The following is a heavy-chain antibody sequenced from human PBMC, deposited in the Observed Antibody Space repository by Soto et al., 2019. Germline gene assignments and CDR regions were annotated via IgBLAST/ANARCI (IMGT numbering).Heavy chain of an antibody. CDR3: AHRPSYCSCGSCYSGFDY. D-gene: IGHD2-15*01. J-gene: IGHJ4*02. CDR2: IYWDADK. Sequence: QITLKESGPTLVKPTQTLTLTCTFSGFSLSTSGVGVGWIRQPPGKALEWLALIYWDADKRYSPSLKSRLTITNXTXXXQLXLTMTNMDPVDTATYYCAHRPSYCSCGSCYSGFDYWGQGTLVTVSS. V-gene: IGHV2-5*02. CDR1: GFSLSTSGVG.